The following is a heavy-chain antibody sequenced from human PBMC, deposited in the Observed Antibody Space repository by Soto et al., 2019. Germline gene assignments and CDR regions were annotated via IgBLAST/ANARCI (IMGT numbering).Heavy chain of an antibody. J-gene: IGHJ4*02. D-gene: IGHD2-21*01. Sequence: QVQLQGSGPGLVKPSGTLSLTCVVYGGSISSSNWWSWVRQPPGKGREWIGEIYHTGSTTYNPSLNSRVTISVDKSKNQFSLELSSVTAADTAVYYCARDSGGGADYWGQGTLVTVSS. CDR3: ARDSGGGADY. V-gene: IGHV4-4*02. CDR2: IYHTGST. CDR1: GGSISSSNW.